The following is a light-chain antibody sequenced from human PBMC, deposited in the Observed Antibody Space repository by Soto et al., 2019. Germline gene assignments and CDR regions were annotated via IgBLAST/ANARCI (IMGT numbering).Light chain of an antibody. J-gene: IGLJ2*01. CDR2: EVS. Sequence: QSALTQPPSASGSPGQSVTISCTGTSSDIGAYIYVSWYQQHPGKAPKLMISEVSRRPSGVPERFSGSKSGNTASLTISGLQAEDEADYYCCSYAGSYNVVFGGGTKLTVL. CDR1: SSDIGAYIY. V-gene: IGLV2-8*01. CDR3: CSYAGSYNVV.